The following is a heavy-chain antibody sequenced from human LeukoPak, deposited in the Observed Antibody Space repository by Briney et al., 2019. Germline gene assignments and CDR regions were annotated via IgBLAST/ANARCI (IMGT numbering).Heavy chain of an antibody. CDR1: GYTFTSYD. D-gene: IGHD6-13*01. CDR3: ARGSAAAGTFVY. V-gene: IGHV1-8*03. Sequence: ASVKVSCKASGYTFTSYDINWVRQATGRGLEWMGWMNPNSGNTGYAQKFQGRVTITRNTSISTAYMELSSLRSEDTAVYYCARGSAAAGTFVYWGQGTLVTVSS. CDR2: MNPNSGNT. J-gene: IGHJ4*02.